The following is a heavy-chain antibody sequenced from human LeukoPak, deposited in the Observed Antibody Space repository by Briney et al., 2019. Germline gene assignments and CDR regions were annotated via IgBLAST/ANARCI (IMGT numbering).Heavy chain of an antibody. J-gene: IGHJ3*02. CDR1: GYSFTGYY. CDR3: ARGQNDYVWGSYRYPAFDI. D-gene: IGHD3-16*02. Sequence: ASVKVSCKASGYSFTGYYMHWVRQAPGQGLEWMGWINPNSGGTNYAQRFQGRVTMTRDTSISTAYMELSRLRSDDTAVYYCARGQNDYVWGSYRYPAFDIWGRGTMVTVSS. CDR2: INPNSGGT. V-gene: IGHV1-2*02.